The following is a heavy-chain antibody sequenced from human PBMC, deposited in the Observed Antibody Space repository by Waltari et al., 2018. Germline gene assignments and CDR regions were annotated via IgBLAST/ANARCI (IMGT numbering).Heavy chain of an antibody. D-gene: IGHD3-3*01. CDR3: SRVKGTFWSGYCFDN. J-gene: IGHJ4*02. Sequence: EVQLVESGGALIQPGQSLRLSCTTSGFTFVDYGMRWFRQAPGKGVEWGGFTRRRGYYGTAEYAAYVKGRFTISRDDSKGIAYLEMTSLKAEDTAVYYCSRVKGTFWSGYCFDNWGQGTLVTVSA. CDR2: TRRRGYYGTA. V-gene: IGHV3-49*03. CDR1: GFTFVDYG.